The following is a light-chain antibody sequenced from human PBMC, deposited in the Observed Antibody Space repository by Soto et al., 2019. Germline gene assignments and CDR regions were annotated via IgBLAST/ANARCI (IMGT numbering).Light chain of an antibody. J-gene: IGLJ1*01. CDR3: CSYTSATTYV. V-gene: IGLV2-14*03. Sequence: QSVLTQPASVSGSPGQSITISCTGSSSDVGAYNYVSWYQQHHPCEPPKLIIYEVSHRPAGASNRFSGSKSGNTASLTISGLQTEDEADYFCCSYTSATTYVFGTGTKVTVL. CDR2: EVS. CDR1: SSDVGAYNY.